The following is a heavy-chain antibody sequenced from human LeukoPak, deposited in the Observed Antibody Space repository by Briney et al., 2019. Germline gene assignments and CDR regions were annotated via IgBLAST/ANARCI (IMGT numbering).Heavy chain of an antibody. CDR3: ARVQESGYYDY. CDR1: GFTFSSYW. V-gene: IGHV3-74*01. Sequence: PGGSLRLSCAASGFTFSSYWMHWVHQAPGKGLVWVSRINSDGSSTSYADSVKGRFTISRDNAKNTLYLQMNSLRAEDTAVYYCARVQESGYYDYWGQGTLVTVSS. D-gene: IGHD3-22*01. CDR2: INSDGSST. J-gene: IGHJ4*02.